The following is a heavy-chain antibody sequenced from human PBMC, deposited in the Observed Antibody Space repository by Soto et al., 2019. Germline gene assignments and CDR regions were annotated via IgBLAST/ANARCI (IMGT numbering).Heavy chain of an antibody. Sequence: QVQLQESGPGLVKPSGTLSLTCAVSGVSIGSHDWWTWVRQPPGKGLEWIGESHQSGYTHYNSSLGSRVTVSLDKSKNRFSLQLNSVAVADTAVYYCATRDTGRVYWGQGTLVTVSS. CDR1: GVSIGSHDW. CDR2: SHQSGYT. V-gene: IGHV4-4*02. J-gene: IGHJ4*02. D-gene: IGHD2-2*02. CDR3: ATRDTGRVY.